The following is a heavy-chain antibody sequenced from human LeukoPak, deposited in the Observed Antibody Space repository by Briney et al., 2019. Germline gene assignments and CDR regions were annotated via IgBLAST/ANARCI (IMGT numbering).Heavy chain of an antibody. J-gene: IGHJ4*02. Sequence: ASVKVSCKTSGYTFTSYYMHWMRQAPGQGLEWVGMINPNGGGTSSAQKFQGRVTMTRDTSTSTVYMDLSSLRSEDTAIYYCARRGGCISTSCNLDYWSQGTLVTVSS. D-gene: IGHD2-2*01. CDR1: GYTFTSYY. V-gene: IGHV1-46*03. CDR2: INPNGGGT. CDR3: ARRGGCISTSCNLDY.